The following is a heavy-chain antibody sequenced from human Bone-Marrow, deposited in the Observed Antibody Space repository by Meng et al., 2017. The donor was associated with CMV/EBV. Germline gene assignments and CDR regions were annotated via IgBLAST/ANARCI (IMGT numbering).Heavy chain of an antibody. Sequence: KVSCKASGYTFTGYYMHWVRQASGKGLEWVGRIRSKANSYATAYAASVKGRFTISRDDSKNTAYLQMNSLKTEDTAVYYCTRHTGYCSGGSCYPDDPWGQGTLVTVSS. V-gene: IGHV3-73*01. CDR1: GYTFTGYY. CDR2: IRSKANSYAT. J-gene: IGHJ5*02. D-gene: IGHD2-15*01. CDR3: TRHTGYCSGGSCYPDDP.